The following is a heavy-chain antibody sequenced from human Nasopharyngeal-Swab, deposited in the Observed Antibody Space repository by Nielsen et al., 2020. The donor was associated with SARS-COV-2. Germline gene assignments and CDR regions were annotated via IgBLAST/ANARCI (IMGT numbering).Heavy chain of an antibody. V-gene: IGHV3-53*01. Sequence: GESLKISCAASGFTVSSNYMTWVRQAPGKGLEWVSVIYSSGRTSHADSVKGRFTISRDNSKNMLYLQMNSLRAEDTAVYYCARSGARHRGPDYWGQGTLVTVSS. J-gene: IGHJ4*02. CDR1: GFTVSSNY. CDR2: IYSSGRT. CDR3: ARSGARHRGPDY. D-gene: IGHD2-15*01.